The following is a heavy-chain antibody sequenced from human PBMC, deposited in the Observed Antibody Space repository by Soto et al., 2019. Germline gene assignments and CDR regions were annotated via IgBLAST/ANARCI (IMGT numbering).Heavy chain of an antibody. Sequence: ASVKVSCKTSGYTFSAYYVHWARRAPGRGFQWLGWINPSNEVTTFSEFFQGRVTMTTDTSTSTAYMELRSLRSDDTAMYFCAIYHLELFRFDYWGQGTLVTVSS. J-gene: IGHJ4*02. CDR3: AIYHLELFRFDY. CDR1: GYTFSAYY. D-gene: IGHD2-2*01. CDR2: INPSNEVT. V-gene: IGHV1-2*02.